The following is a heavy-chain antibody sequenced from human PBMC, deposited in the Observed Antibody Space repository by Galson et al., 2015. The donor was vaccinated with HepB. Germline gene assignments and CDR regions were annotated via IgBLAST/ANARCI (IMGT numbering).Heavy chain of an antibody. J-gene: IGHJ4*02. Sequence: SLRLSCAASGFTFSSYGMHWVRQAPGKGLEWVAVIWYDGSNKYYADSVKGRFTISRDNSKNTLYLQMNSLRAEDTAVYYCARDHPYDYVWGSYRFDYWGQGTLVTVSS. CDR1: GFTFSSYG. CDR2: IWYDGSNK. D-gene: IGHD3-16*02. CDR3: ARDHPYDYVWGSYRFDY. V-gene: IGHV3-33*01.